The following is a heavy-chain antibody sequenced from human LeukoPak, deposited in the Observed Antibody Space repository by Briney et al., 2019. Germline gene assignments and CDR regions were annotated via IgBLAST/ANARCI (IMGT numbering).Heavy chain of an antibody. CDR2: ISAYNGNT. D-gene: IGHD3-16*01. CDR3: ARGHEDVCGGPRIEYFQH. CDR1: GYTFTSYG. Sequence: GASVKVSCNASGYTFTSYGISWVRQAPGQGLEWMGWISAYNGNTNYAQKLQGRVTMTTDTSTSTAYMELRSLRSDDTAVYYCARGHEDVCGGPRIEYFQHWGQGTLVTVSS. J-gene: IGHJ1*01. V-gene: IGHV1-18*01.